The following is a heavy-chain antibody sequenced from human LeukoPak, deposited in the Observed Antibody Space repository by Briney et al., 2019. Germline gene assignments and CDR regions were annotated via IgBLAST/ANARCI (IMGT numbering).Heavy chain of an antibody. Sequence: GGSLRLSCAASGFTFSSYSMNWVRQAPGKGLEWVSSISSSSSYIYYADSVKGRFTISRDNAKNSLYLQMNSLRAEDTAVYYCASALTSTAARLVDYWGQGTLVTVSS. CDR1: GFTFSSYS. J-gene: IGHJ4*02. CDR3: ASALTSTAARLVDY. D-gene: IGHD6-6*01. V-gene: IGHV3-21*01. CDR2: ISSSSSYI.